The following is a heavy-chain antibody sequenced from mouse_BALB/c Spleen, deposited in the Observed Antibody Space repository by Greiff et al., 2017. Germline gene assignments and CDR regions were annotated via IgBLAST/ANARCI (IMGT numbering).Heavy chain of an antibody. D-gene: IGHD1-2*01. CDR1: GFAFSSYD. V-gene: IGHV5-12-1*01. CDR3: ARHDGYSYAMDY. J-gene: IGHJ4*01. CDR2: ISSGGGST. Sequence: EVQLQESGGGLVKPGGSLKLSCAASGFAFSSYDMSWVRQTPEKRLEWVAYISSGGGSTYYPDNVKGRFAISRDNAKNTLYLQMSSLKSEDTAMYYCARHDGYSYAMDYWGQGTSVTVSS.